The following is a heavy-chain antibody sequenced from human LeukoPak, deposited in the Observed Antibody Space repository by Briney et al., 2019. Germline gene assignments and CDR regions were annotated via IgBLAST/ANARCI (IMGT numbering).Heavy chain of an antibody. CDR3: ARVVVVPAAITAYYMDV. CDR2: ISAYNGNT. CDR1: GYTFTSYG. D-gene: IGHD2-2*01. Sequence: ASVKVSCKASGYTFTSYGISWVRQAPGQGLEWMGWISAYNGNTNYAQKFQGRVTMTTDTSTSTAYMELRSLRSDDTAVYYCARVVVVPAAITAYYMDVWGKGTTVTVSS. V-gene: IGHV1-18*01. J-gene: IGHJ6*03.